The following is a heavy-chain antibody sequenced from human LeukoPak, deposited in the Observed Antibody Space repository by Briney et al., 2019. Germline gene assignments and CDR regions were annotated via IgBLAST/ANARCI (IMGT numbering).Heavy chain of an antibody. J-gene: IGHJ4*02. Sequence: GGSLRLSCAASVFTFSSYWMSSVREAPGTGLEWVANINKDGGEKYYVDSVKGRFTISSDNANNSLYLQTSTRRADDTAVYYCVQDSPPRYSGSPLDSWGQGTLVTVSS. D-gene: IGHD1-26*01. CDR1: VFTFSSYW. CDR3: VQDSPPRYSGSPLDS. CDR2: INKDGGEK. V-gene: IGHV3-7*03.